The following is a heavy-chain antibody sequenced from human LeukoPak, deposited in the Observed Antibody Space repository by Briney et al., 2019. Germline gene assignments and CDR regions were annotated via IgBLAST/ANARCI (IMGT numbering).Heavy chain of an antibody. CDR2: INHSGNT. J-gene: IGHJ4*02. Sequence: SETLSLTCAVYGGSFSGYYWSWIRQPPGKGLEWIGEINHSGNTNYNPSLKSRVTISVDTSKNQFSLKLSSVTAADTAVYYCARGGPRYSGYERPFDYWGQGTLVTVSS. CDR3: ARGGPRYSGYERPFDY. D-gene: IGHD5-12*01. CDR1: GGSFSGYY. V-gene: IGHV4-34*01.